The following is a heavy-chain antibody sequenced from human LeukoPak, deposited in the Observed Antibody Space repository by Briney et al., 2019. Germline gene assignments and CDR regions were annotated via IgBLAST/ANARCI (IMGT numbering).Heavy chain of an antibody. J-gene: IGHJ4*02. D-gene: IGHD3-22*01. CDR1: GFTFNNAW. CDR3: ATGPSYHDTRDYYSYYFDY. Sequence: GGSLRLSCAASGFTFNNAWMSWVRQGPGKGLEWVGRIKSKTDGGTTDYAAPVKGRFTISRDDSKNTLYLQMNSLKTEDTAVYYCATGPSYHDTRDYYSYYFDYWGQGALVTVSS. CDR2: IKSKTDGGTT. V-gene: IGHV3-15*01.